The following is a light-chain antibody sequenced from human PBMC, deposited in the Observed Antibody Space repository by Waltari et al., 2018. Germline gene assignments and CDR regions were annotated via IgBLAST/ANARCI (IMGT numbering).Light chain of an antibody. CDR2: DVM. CDR3: CSYAGSSTVV. J-gene: IGLJ2*01. V-gene: IGLV2-23*02. Sequence: QSALTQPASVSGSPGQSITISCTGTSSAVGGYNYVSWYQQHPGKAPKLMIYDVMKRPSGVSNRFSGSKSGNTASLTISGLQAEDEADYYCCSYAGSSTVVFGGGTKLTVL. CDR1: SSAVGGYNY.